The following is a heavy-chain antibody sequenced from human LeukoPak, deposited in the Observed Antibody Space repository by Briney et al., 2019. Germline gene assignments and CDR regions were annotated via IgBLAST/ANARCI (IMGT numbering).Heavy chain of an antibody. Sequence: GSLRLSCAASGFTFSSYAMSWVRQAPGKGLEWVSSARGSDGSTYYADSVTGRFTISRDNSKNTLHLQMNSLRAEDTAVYYCAKEDSQYFFDYWGQGTLVTVSS. CDR1: GFTFSSYA. D-gene: IGHD5-18*01. J-gene: IGHJ4*02. V-gene: IGHV3-23*01. CDR2: ARGSDGST. CDR3: AKEDSQYFFDY.